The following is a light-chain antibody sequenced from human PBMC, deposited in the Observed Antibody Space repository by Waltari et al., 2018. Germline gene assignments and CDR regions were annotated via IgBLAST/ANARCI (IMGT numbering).Light chain of an antibody. Sequence: QSALTQPRPVSGSPGQSVTISCTGTSSDVGSYNYVSWFQQHPGKAPKLMIYDVTKRPSGVPDRFSGSKSGITASLTISGLQADDEADYYCCSYAGSYTLGVFGGGTKLTVL. V-gene: IGLV2-11*01. CDR1: SSDVGSYNY. J-gene: IGLJ3*02. CDR2: DVT. CDR3: CSYAGSYTLGV.